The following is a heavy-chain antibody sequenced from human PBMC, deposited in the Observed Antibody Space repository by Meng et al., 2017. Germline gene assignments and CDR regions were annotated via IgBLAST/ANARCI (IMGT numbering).Heavy chain of an antibody. Sequence: DVQLWESGGGLVQSGGSLRLSCTASGFTFRNYWMHWVRQAPGKGLVWVSRIKPDGTMTVYADSVKGRFTISRDNAKNTLYLQMNSLRPEDTAVYYCLDEAPRSDYWGQGSLVTVSS. CDR2: IKPDGTMT. V-gene: IGHV3-74*01. D-gene: IGHD1-1*01. CDR1: GFTFRNYW. CDR3: LDEAPRSDY. J-gene: IGHJ4*02.